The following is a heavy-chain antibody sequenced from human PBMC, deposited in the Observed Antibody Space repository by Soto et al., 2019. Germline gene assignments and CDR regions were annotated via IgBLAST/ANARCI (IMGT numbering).Heavy chain of an antibody. CDR2: IKQDGSEK. D-gene: IGHD3-3*01. CDR1: GFTFSSYW. J-gene: IGHJ6*03. CDR3: ARGNGYTIFGVVITLGYMDV. V-gene: IGHV3-7*01. Sequence: PAGSLSLTCEASGFTFSSYWMSWVRQAPGKGLEWVANIKQDGSEKYYVDSVKGRFTISRDNARNSLYLQMNSLRAEDTAVYYCARGNGYTIFGVVITLGYMDVWGKGTTVTVSS.